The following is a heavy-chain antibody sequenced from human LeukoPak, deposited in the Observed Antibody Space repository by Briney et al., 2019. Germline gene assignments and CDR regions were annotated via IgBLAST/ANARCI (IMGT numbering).Heavy chain of an antibody. Sequence: GRSLRLSCAASGFTFDDYAMHWVRQAPGKGLEWVSGISWNSGSIGYADSVKGRFTISRDNAKNSLYLQVNSLRAEDMALYYCAKATGGGNTNSFDYWGQGTLVTVSS. CDR1: GFTFDDYA. D-gene: IGHD4-23*01. CDR2: ISWNSGSI. V-gene: IGHV3-9*03. CDR3: AKATGGGNTNSFDY. J-gene: IGHJ4*02.